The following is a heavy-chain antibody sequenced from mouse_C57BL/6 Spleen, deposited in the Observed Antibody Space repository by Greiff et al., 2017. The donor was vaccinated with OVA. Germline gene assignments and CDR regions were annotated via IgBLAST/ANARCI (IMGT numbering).Heavy chain of an antibody. J-gene: IGHJ2*01. CDR2: INPNNGGT. D-gene: IGHD1-1*01. V-gene: IGHV1-22*01. Sequence: EVQLQESGPELVKPGASVKMSCKASGYTFTDYNMHWVKQSHGKSLEWIGYINPNNGGTSYNQKFKGKATLTVNKSSSTAYMELRSLTSEDSAVYYCASYYYGSSRYFDYWGQGTTLTVSS. CDR1: GYTFTDYN. CDR3: ASYYYGSSRYFDY.